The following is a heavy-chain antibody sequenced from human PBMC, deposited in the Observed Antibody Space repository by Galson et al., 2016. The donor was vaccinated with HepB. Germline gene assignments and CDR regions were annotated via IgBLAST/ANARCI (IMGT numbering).Heavy chain of an antibody. V-gene: IGHV4-34*01. Sequence: SETLSLTCDVQGGSFTGYYWGWIRQPPGKGLEWIGEIDHSGTTKYNPSLKSRVTISLDTSKNQFSLNLTSVTAADTAVYFCAREGQMSKWNNGHNFYYYMDVWGKGTTVTVSS. J-gene: IGHJ6*03. D-gene: IGHD1/OR15-1a*01. CDR2: IDHSGTT. CDR3: AREGQMSKWNNGHNFYYYMDV. CDR1: GGSFTGYY.